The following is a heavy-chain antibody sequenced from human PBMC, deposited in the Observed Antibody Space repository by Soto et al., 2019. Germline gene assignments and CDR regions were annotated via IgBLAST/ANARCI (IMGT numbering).Heavy chain of an antibody. CDR2: INAGNGNT. D-gene: IGHD6-19*01. Sequence: ASVKVSCKASGYTFTSYAMHWVRQAPGQRLEWMGWINAGNGNTKYSQKFQGRVTITRDTSASTAYTELSSLRSEDTAVYYCARDQYIAYGYSSGWRRFDYWGQGTLVTVSS. CDR3: ARDQYIAYGYSSGWRRFDY. CDR1: GYTFTSYA. J-gene: IGHJ4*02. V-gene: IGHV1-3*01.